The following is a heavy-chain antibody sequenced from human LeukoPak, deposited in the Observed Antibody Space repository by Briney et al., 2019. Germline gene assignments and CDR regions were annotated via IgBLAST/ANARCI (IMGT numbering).Heavy chain of an antibody. CDR2: IYHSGST. V-gene: IGHV4-30-2*01. Sequence: SQTLSLTCAVSGGSISSGGYSWSWIRQPPGKGLEWIGYIYHSGSTYYNPSLKSRVTISVDRSKNQFSLKLSSVTAAVTAVYYCARVATYCGGDCYSGFDYWGQGTLVTVSS. D-gene: IGHD2-21*02. CDR1: GGSISSGGYS. CDR3: ARVATYCGGDCYSGFDY. J-gene: IGHJ4*02.